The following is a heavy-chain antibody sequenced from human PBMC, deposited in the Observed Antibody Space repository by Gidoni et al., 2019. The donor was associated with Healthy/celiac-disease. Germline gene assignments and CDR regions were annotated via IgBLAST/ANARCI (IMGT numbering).Heavy chain of an antibody. V-gene: IGHV3-15*01. D-gene: IGHD3-10*01. CDR3: TTANPWFGELTR. Sequence: EVQLVESGGGLVKPGGSLRLSCAASGFTFSNAWMSWVRQAPGKGLGWVGRIKSKTDGGTTDYAAPVKGRFTISRDDSKNTLYLQMNSLKTEDTAVYYCTTANPWFGELTRWGQGTLVTVSS. CDR2: IKSKTDGGTT. CDR1: GFTFSNAW. J-gene: IGHJ4*02.